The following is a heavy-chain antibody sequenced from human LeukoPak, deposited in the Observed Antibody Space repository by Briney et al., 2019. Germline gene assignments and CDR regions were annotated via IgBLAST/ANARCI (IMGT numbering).Heavy chain of an antibody. J-gene: IGHJ4*02. Sequence: GGSLRLSCAASGFTFSNHAMSWVRQAPGKGLQWVAVISWSGRTTEYADFVKGRFTISRDNSKNMLSLQMNSLTVDDTAIYFCAKNVVVKRYIDFWGQGALVTVCS. V-gene: IGHV3-23*01. CDR3: AKNVVVKRYIDF. D-gene: IGHD2-15*01. CDR1: GFTFSNHA. CDR2: ISWSGRTT.